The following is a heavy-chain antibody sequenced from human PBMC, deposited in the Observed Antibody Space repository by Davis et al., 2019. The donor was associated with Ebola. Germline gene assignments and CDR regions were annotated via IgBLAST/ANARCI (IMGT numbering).Heavy chain of an antibody. CDR3: ARDARRYSGYDGVDP. V-gene: IGHV3-74*01. J-gene: IGHJ5*02. Sequence: HTGGSLRLSCAASGFTFSSYWMHWVRQAPGKGLVWVSRINSDGSSTSYADSVKGRFTISRDNSKNTLYLQMNSLRAEDTAVYYCARDARRYSGYDGVDPWGQGTLVTVSS. D-gene: IGHD5-12*01. CDR1: GFTFSSYW. CDR2: INSDGSST.